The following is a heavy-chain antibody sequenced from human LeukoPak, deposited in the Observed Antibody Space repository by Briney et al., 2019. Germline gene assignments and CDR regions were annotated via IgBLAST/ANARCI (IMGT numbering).Heavy chain of an antibody. V-gene: IGHV4-61*01. CDR1: GGSVSSGSYY. J-gene: IGHJ5*02. Sequence: SETLPLTCTVSGGSVSSGSYYWSWIRQPPGKGLEWIGYIYYSGSTNYNPSLKSRVTISVDTSKNQFSLKLSSVTAADTAVYYCARDRAFYGSGSYHWFDPWGQGTLVTVSS. CDR2: IYYSGST. CDR3: ARDRAFYGSGSYHWFDP. D-gene: IGHD3-10*01.